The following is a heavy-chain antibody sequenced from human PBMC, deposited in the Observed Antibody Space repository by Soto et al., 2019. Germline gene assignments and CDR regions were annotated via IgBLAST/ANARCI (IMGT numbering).Heavy chain of an antibody. Sequence: SETLSLTCAVYGGSFSGYYWSWIRQPPGKGLEWIGEINHSGSTNYNPSLKSRVTISVDTSKNQFSLKLSSVTAADTAVYYCARSGGRYYDILTGYYNPHSFDYWGQGTLVTVSS. V-gene: IGHV4-34*01. CDR2: INHSGST. J-gene: IGHJ4*02. D-gene: IGHD3-9*01. CDR1: GGSFSGYY. CDR3: ARSGGRYYDILTGYYNPHSFDY.